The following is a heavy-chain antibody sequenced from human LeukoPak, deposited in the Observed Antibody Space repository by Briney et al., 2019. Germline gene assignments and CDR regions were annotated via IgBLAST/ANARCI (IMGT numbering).Heavy chain of an antibody. V-gene: IGHV4-4*07. CDR1: GGSISSYY. CDR3: ARVGKACSGGSCYSNYYYYGMDV. Sequence: PSETLSLTCTVSGGSISSYYWSWIRQPAGQGLEWIGRIYTSGSTNYNPSLKSRVTMSVDTSKNQFSLKLSSVTAADTAVYYCARVGKACSGGSCYSNYYYYGMDVWGQGTTVTVSS. CDR2: IYTSGST. J-gene: IGHJ6*02. D-gene: IGHD2-15*01.